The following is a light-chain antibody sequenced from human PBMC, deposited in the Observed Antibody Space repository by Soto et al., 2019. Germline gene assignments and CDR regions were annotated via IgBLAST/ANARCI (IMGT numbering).Light chain of an antibody. V-gene: IGKV1-5*01. Sequence: IPMNQSPATLSATVGDRVTISCRASQSISSWLAWYQQKPGKAPKLLIYDASSLESGVPSRFSGSGSGTEFTLTISSLQPDDFATYYCQQYNSYSGTFGQGTMVDI. CDR3: QQYNSYSGT. J-gene: IGKJ1*01. CDR1: QSISSW. CDR2: DAS.